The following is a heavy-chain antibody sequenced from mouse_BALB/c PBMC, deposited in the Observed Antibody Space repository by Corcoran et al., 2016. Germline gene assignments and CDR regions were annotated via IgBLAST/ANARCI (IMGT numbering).Heavy chain of an antibody. CDR3: ARGNYFDY. CDR1: GYTFTDYN. Sequence: VLLHQSGPELVKPGASVKLPCKASGYTFTDYNMAWVKQSHGKSLEWIGDINPNNGGTIYNQKFKGKATLTVDKSSSTAYMELRSLTSEDTAVYYCARGNYFDYWGQGTTLTVSS. CDR2: INPNNGGT. J-gene: IGHJ2*01. V-gene: IGHV1-18*01.